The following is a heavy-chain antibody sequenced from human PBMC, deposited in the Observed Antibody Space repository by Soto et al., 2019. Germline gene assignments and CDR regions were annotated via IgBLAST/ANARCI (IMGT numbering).Heavy chain of an antibody. CDR3: AKDLRKYSTSSDLFDY. Sequence: EVQLVESGGGLVQPGRSLRLSCAASGFSFDDYAMHWVRQAPGKGLEWVSGISWKSGSIGYADSVKGRFTISRDNAKNSLYLQMNSLRAEDTALYYCAKDLRKYSTSSDLFDYWGQGTLVTVSS. CDR1: GFSFDDYA. V-gene: IGHV3-9*01. CDR2: ISWKSGSI. J-gene: IGHJ4*02. D-gene: IGHD2-2*01.